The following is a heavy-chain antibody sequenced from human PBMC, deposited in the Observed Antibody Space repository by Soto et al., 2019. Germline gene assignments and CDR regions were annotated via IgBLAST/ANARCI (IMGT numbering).Heavy chain of an antibody. CDR3: ARVDYGDYPWFDP. CDR1: GGSVSSHLYY. V-gene: IGHV4-61*01. Sequence: QVQLQESGPGLVKPSDTLSLTCSVSGGSVSSHLYYWGWIRQPPGNGLEWIANVYYNGSTNYNPSLKSRGTISLDKSKNQFSLKLSSVTAADTSVYYCARVDYGDYPWFDPWGQGTPVTVSS. J-gene: IGHJ5*02. CDR2: VYYNGST. D-gene: IGHD4-17*01.